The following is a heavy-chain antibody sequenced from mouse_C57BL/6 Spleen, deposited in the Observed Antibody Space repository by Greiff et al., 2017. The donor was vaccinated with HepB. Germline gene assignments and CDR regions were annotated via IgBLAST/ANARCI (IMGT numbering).Heavy chain of an antibody. CDR1: GYSFTGYY. D-gene: IGHD2-4*01. CDR3: TRSYDSAWFAY. V-gene: IGHV1-43*01. Sequence: EVKLVESGPELVKPGASVKISCKASGYSFTGYYMHWVKQSSEKSLEWIGEINPSTGGTSYNQKFKGKATLTVDKSSSTAYMQLKSLTSEDSAVYYCTRSYDSAWFAYWGQGTLVTVSA. J-gene: IGHJ3*01. CDR2: INPSTGGT.